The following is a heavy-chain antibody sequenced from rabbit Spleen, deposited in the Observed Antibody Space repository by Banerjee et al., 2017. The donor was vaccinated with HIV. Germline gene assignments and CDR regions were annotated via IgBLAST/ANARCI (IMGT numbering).Heavy chain of an antibody. D-gene: IGHD8-1*01. V-gene: IGHV1S45*01. CDR1: GFSFSGNYW. Sequence: EESGGGLVQPEGSLTLTCTASGFSFSGNYWICWVRQTPGKGLEWIACIDGGSSGSTYSASWAKGRFTISKTSSTTVTLQMTSLTVADTATYFCARDTGSSFSSYGMDLWGQGTLVTVS. CDR3: ARDTGSSFSSYGMDL. J-gene: IGHJ6*01. CDR2: IDGGSSGST.